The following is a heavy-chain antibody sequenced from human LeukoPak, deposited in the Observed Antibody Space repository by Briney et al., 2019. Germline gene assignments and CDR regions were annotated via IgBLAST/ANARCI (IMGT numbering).Heavy chain of an antibody. Sequence: GASVKVSCKASGYTFTGYYIHWVRQAPGQGLEWVGWINPNSGGTTYAQQFQGRVTMTRDTSISTAYMELTRLGSDDTAVYYCARDSGSSSWESDYWGQGTLVTVSS. V-gene: IGHV1-2*02. CDR2: INPNSGGT. CDR1: GYTFTGYY. D-gene: IGHD6-13*01. CDR3: ARDSGSSSWESDY. J-gene: IGHJ4*02.